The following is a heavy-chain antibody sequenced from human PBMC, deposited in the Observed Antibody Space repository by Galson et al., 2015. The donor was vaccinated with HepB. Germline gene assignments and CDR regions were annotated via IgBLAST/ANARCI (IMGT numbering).Heavy chain of an antibody. CDR2: IIPILGIA. Sequence: SVKVSCKASGGTFSSYAISWVRQAPGQGLEWMGGIIPILGIANYAQKFQGRVTITADKSTSTAYMELSSLRSEDTAVYYCARLRITMVRGRTPFDYWGQGTLVTVSS. J-gene: IGHJ4*02. CDR3: ARLRITMVRGRTPFDY. V-gene: IGHV1-69*10. CDR1: GGTFSSYA. D-gene: IGHD3-10*01.